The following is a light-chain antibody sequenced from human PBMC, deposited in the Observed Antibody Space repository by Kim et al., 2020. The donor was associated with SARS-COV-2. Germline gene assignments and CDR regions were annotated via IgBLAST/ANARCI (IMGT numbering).Light chain of an antibody. CDR1: SGSIASNY. V-gene: IGLV6-57*03. CDR2: EDN. Sequence: GKTVTISCTRGSGSIASNYVQWYQQRPGGAPTTVIYEDNQRPSGVPDRFSGSIDSSSNSASLTITGLKTEDAADYYCQSYDSSNWVFGGGTQLTVL. J-gene: IGLJ3*02. CDR3: QSYDSSNWV.